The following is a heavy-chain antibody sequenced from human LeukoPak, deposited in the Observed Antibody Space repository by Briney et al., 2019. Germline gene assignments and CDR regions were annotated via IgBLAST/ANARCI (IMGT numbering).Heavy chain of an antibody. CDR1: GGSISSGDYY. Sequence: TAETLSPTCTVSGGSISSGDYYCSWIRQPPGKGLEWIGYIYYSGSTYYNPSLKSRVTISVDTSKNQFSLKLSSVTAADTAVYYCARAGRIWYFDLWGRGTLVTVSS. J-gene: IGHJ2*01. CDR2: IYYSGST. V-gene: IGHV4-30-4*01. CDR3: ARAGRIWYFDL. D-gene: IGHD2-15*01.